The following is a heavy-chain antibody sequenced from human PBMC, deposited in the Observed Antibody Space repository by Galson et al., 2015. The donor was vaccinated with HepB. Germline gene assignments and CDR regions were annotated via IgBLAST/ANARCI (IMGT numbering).Heavy chain of an antibody. J-gene: IGHJ4*02. CDR3: ARDPGALRTSITIFGVIDY. D-gene: IGHD3-3*01. Sequence: SVKVSCKASGYTFARYGISWVRQAPGQGLEWMGWISAYNGNTNYAQKLQGRVTMTTDTSTSTAYMELRSLRSDDTAVYYCARDPGALRTSITIFGVIDYWGQGTLVTVSS. V-gene: IGHV1-18*01. CDR2: ISAYNGNT. CDR1: GYTFARYG.